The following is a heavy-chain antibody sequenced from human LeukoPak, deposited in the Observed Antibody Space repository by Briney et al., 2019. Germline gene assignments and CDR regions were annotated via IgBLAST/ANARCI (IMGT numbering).Heavy chain of an antibody. J-gene: IGHJ4*02. CDR2: IIPIFGTA. V-gene: IGHV1-69*13. CDR3: ARDRDYGDDECFFDY. Sequence: GASVKVFCKASGGTFSSYAISWVRQAPGQGLGWMGGIIPIFGTANYAQKFQGRVTITADESTSTAYMELSSLRSEDTAVYYCARDRDYGDDECFFDYWGQGTLVTVSS. D-gene: IGHD4-17*01. CDR1: GGTFSSYA.